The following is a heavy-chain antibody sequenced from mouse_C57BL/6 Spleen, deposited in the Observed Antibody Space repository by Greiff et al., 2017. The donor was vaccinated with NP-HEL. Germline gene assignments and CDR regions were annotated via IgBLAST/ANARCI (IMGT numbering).Heavy chain of an antibody. CDR3: TRLSPTTVVATDWYFDV. CDR1: GYTFTSYW. V-gene: IGHV1-5*01. J-gene: IGHJ1*03. CDR2: IYPGNSDT. Sequence: VQLQQSGTVLARPGASVKMSCKTSGYTFTSYWMHWVKQRPGQGLEWIGAIYPGNSDTSYNQKFKGKAKLTAVTSASTAYMELSSLTNEDSAVYYCTRLSPTTVVATDWYFDVWGTGTTVTVSS. D-gene: IGHD1-1*01.